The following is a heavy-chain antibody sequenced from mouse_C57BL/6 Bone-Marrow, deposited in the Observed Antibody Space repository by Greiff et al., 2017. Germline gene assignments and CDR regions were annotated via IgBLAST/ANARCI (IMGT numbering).Heavy chain of an antibody. CDR3: ARGRGYDRYFDV. CDR2: IYPGDGDT. D-gene: IGHD2-2*01. V-gene: IGHV1-82*01. Sequence: QVQLQQSGPELVKPGASVKISCKASGYAFSSSWMNWVKQRPGKGLEWIGRIYPGDGDTNYNGKFKGKATLTADKSSSTAYMQLSSLTSEDSAVYFCARGRGYDRYFDVWGTGTTGTVSS. J-gene: IGHJ1*03. CDR1: GYAFSSSW.